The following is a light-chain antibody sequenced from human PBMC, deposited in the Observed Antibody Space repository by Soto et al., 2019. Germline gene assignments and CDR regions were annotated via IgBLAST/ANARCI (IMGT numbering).Light chain of an antibody. J-gene: IGKJ1*01. CDR2: GAS. CDR3: QQRSATWT. Sequence: EIVLTQSPATLSLSPGERATVSCRTSQSVSNYLAWYQQKPGQAPRLLIYGASNRATGIPARFSGSGSGTDSTLTISSLEPEDFAVYYCQQRSATWTFGQGTKVDIK. CDR1: QSVSNY. V-gene: IGKV3-11*01.